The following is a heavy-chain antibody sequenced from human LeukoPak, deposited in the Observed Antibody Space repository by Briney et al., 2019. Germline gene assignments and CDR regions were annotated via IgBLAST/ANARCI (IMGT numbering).Heavy chain of an antibody. CDR2: ISGSGGST. CDR3: AKDLGLTRGDPPSY. D-gene: IGHD3-16*01. Sequence: GGSLRLSCAASGFTFSSYAMSWVRQAPGKGLEWVSAISGSGGSTYYADSVEGRFTISRDNSKNTLYLQMNSLRAEDTAVYYCAKDLGLTRGDPPSYWGQGTLVTVSS. CDR1: GFTFSSYA. J-gene: IGHJ4*02. V-gene: IGHV3-23*01.